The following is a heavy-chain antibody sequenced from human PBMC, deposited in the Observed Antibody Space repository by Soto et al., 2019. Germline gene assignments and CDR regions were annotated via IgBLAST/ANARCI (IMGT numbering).Heavy chain of an antibody. D-gene: IGHD3-10*01. CDR3: TRGYGSSHSPLDY. Sequence: GGSLRLSCAASGFTFRSYAMNWVRQAPGKGPERISGIRGSGDRAYHANSVKGRFTISRDNSKNTLYLQVNSLRDEDTAVYYCTRGYGSSHSPLDYWGQGTQVTVSS. J-gene: IGHJ4*02. V-gene: IGHV3-23*01. CDR1: GFTFRSYA. CDR2: IRGSGDRA.